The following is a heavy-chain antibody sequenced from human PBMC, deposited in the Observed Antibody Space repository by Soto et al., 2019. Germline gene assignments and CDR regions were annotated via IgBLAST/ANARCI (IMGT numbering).Heavy chain of an antibody. J-gene: IGHJ4*02. Sequence: SETLSLTCVVSGGSFSGYYWNWIRQPPGKGLEWIGEINHSGSTNYNPSLKSRVTISVDTSKNQLSLRLSSVTAAGTAMYYCAVRYCSSTSCSTLDSWGQGTLVTVSS. D-gene: IGHD2-2*01. CDR2: INHSGST. V-gene: IGHV4-34*01. CDR3: AVRYCSSTSCSTLDS. CDR1: GGSFSGYY.